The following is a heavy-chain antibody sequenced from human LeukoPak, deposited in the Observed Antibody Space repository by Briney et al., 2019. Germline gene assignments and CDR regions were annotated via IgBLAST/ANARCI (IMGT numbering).Heavy chain of an antibody. CDR2: TYYRSGWYN. V-gene: IGHV6-1*01. D-gene: IGHD7-27*01. Sequence: SQTLSLTCAISGDGVSSNSAAWGWIRQSPSRGLEWLGRTYYRSGWYNDYALSLKSRITISPDSSKNQVSLQLSSVTPEDTAVYYCSRDLAWGPADYWGQGTLVTVSS. CDR1: GDGVSSNSAA. CDR3: SRDLAWGPADY. J-gene: IGHJ4*02.